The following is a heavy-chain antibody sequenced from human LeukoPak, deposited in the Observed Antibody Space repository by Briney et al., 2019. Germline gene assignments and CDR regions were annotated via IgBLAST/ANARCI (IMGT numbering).Heavy chain of an antibody. D-gene: IGHD6-19*01. J-gene: IGHJ4*02. CDR3: AKDLYSSGLYYFDY. CDR1: GFTFSSYA. Sequence: GGSLRLSCAASGFTFSSYAMNWVRQAPGKGLEWVSVISGSGDNTYYADSVKGRFTISRDNSKNTLYLQMNSLRAEDTAVYYCAKDLYSSGLYYFDYWGQGTLVTVSS. CDR2: ISGSGDNT. V-gene: IGHV3-23*01.